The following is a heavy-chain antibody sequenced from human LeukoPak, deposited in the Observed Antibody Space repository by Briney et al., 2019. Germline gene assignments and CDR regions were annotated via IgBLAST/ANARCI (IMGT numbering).Heavy chain of an antibody. Sequence: GASVKVSCKASGYTFTGYYMHWVRQAPGQGLEWMGWINPNSGGTNYAQKFQGRFTMTRDTSISTAYMELSRLKSDDTAVYYCARDDSYYDILTGQWNYFDYCGQGTLVTVSS. CDR1: GYTFTGYY. CDR3: ARDDSYYDILTGQWNYFDY. J-gene: IGHJ4*02. D-gene: IGHD3-9*01. V-gene: IGHV1-2*02. CDR2: INPNSGGT.